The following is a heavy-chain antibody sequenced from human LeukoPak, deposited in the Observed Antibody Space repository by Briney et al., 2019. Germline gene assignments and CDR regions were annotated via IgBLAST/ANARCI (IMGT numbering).Heavy chain of an antibody. CDR3: ARSEARYSYGQQYGMDV. Sequence: GGSLRLSCAASGFTFSSYGMHWVRQAPGKGLEWVAVIWYDGSNKYYADSVKGRFTISRDNSKNTLYLQMNSLRAEDTAVYYCARSEARYSYGQQYGMDVWGQGTTVTVSS. CDR2: IWYDGSNK. V-gene: IGHV3-33*01. CDR1: GFTFSSYG. D-gene: IGHD5-18*01. J-gene: IGHJ6*02.